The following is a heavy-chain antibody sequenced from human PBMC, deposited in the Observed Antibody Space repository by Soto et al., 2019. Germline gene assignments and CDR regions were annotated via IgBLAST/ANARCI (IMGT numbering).Heavy chain of an antibody. CDR3: ARDQFRRMVRGVIGWHYYYGMDV. J-gene: IGHJ6*02. CDR2: IYSGGST. Sequence: PGGSLRLSCAASGLTVSSNYMSWVRQAPGKGLEWVSVIYSGGSTYYADSVKGRFTISRDNSKNTLYLQMNSLRAEDTAVYYCARDQFRRMVRGVIGWHYYYGMDVWGQGTTVTVSS. V-gene: IGHV3-53*01. CDR1: GLTVSSNY. D-gene: IGHD3-10*01.